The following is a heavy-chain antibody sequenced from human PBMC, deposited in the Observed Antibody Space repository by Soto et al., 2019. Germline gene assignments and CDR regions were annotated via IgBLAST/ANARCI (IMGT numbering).Heavy chain of an antibody. Sequence: GGSLRLSCAASGFTFSSYAMSWVRQAPGKGLEWVSAISGSGGSTYYAGSVRGRFTISRDNSKNTLYLQMNSLRAEDTAVYYCKVVPAAIRSFTSWFDPWGQGTLVTVSS. V-gene: IGHV3-23*01. CDR2: ISGSGGST. CDR3: KVVPAAIRSFTSWFDP. J-gene: IGHJ5*02. CDR1: GFTFSSYA. D-gene: IGHD2-2*01.